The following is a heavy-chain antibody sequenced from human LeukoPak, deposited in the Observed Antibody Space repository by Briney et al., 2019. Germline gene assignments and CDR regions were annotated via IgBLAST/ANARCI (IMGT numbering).Heavy chain of an antibody. D-gene: IGHD6-6*01. J-gene: IGHJ4*02. Sequence: GGSLRLSCAASGFTFSSYAMHWVRQAPGKGLEWVAVITYDGSNKYYDGAVKGRFTITRDNSKTALYLQMNSLSAEDTAVYYCARAGIAARPSDYWGQGTLVTVSS. CDR2: ITYDGSNK. V-gene: IGHV3-30*04. CDR3: ARAGIAARPSDY. CDR1: GFTFSSYA.